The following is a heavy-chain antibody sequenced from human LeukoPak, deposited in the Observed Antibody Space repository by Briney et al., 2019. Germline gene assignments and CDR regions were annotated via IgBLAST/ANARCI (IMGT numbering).Heavy chain of an antibody. Sequence: SGPTLVNPTQTLTLTCTFSGFSLSTSGMCVSWIRQPPGKALEWLARIAWDDDKYYSTSLKTRLTISKDTHKNQVVLTMTNMDPVDTDTYYCARIQGPPYLSSSWIDYYYMDVWGKGTTVTVSS. CDR3: ARIQGPPYLSSSWIDYYYMDV. CDR1: GFSLSTSGMC. V-gene: IGHV2-70*11. J-gene: IGHJ6*03. D-gene: IGHD6-13*01. CDR2: IAWDDDK.